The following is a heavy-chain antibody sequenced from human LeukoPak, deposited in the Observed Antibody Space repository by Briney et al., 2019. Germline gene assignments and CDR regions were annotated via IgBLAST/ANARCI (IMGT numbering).Heavy chain of an antibody. CDR1: GGSISSGGYY. CDR2: IYYSGST. J-gene: IGHJ5*02. Sequence: SQTLSLTCTVSGGSISSGGYYWSWIRQHPGKGLEWIGYIYYSGSTYYNPSLKSRVTISVDTSKNQFSLKLSSVTAADTAVYYCARALGYCSGGSCTRGYNWFDPWGQGTLVTVPS. V-gene: IGHV4-31*03. CDR3: ARALGYCSGGSCTRGYNWFDP. D-gene: IGHD2-15*01.